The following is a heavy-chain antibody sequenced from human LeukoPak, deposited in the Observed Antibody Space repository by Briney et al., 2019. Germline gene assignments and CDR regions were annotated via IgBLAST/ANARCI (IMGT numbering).Heavy chain of an antibody. D-gene: IGHD3-22*01. CDR1: GGSIKYYH. CDR2: IYYTGST. Sequence: PSETLSLTCTVSGGSIKYYHWGWIRQPPEKGLDYVAHIYYTGSTNYNPSLKSRVTISVDTSKNQFSLNLSSVTAADTAVYYCAREEYDSSGYYSIGYFQHWGQGTLVTVSS. J-gene: IGHJ1*01. V-gene: IGHV4-59*12. CDR3: AREEYDSSGYYSIGYFQH.